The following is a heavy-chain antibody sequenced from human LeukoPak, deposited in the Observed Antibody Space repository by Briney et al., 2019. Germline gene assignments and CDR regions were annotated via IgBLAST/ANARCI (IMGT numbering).Heavy chain of an antibody. D-gene: IGHD3/OR15-3a*01. CDR3: ARDRHILDWLFKLHY. J-gene: IGHJ4*02. V-gene: IGHV3-11*01. CDR1: GFAYSDYY. CDR2: ISNTGNTI. Sequence: GGSLRLSCAASGFAYSDYYMSRIRQAPGKGLEWVSYISNTGNTIYYADSVKGRFTISRDNAKNLLYLQMNSLRAEDTAVYYCARDRHILDWLFKLHYWGQGTLVTVSS.